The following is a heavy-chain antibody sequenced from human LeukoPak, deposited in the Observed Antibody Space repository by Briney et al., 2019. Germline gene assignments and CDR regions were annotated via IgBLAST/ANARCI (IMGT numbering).Heavy chain of an antibody. V-gene: IGHV4-31*03. CDR1: GGSISSGGYY. CDR3: ARVSSRGCFDY. J-gene: IGHJ4*02. Sequence: SETLSLTCTVSGGSISSGGYYWSWIRQHPGKGLEWIGYIYYSGSTYYNPSLKSRVTISVDTSKNQFSLKLSSVTAADTAVYYCARVSSRGCFDYWGQGTLVTVSS. CDR2: IYYSGST. D-gene: IGHD6-19*01.